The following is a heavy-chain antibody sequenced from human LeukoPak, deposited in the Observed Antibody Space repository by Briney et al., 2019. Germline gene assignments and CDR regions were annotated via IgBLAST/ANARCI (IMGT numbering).Heavy chain of an antibody. Sequence: GGSLRLSCAASGFTFSNYAMHWVRQAPGKGLEWVAVISYDGSNKYYADSVKGRFTISRDNSKNTLYLQMNSLRAEDTAVYYCARARGRYSGSNFDYWGQGTLVTVSS. CDR2: ISYDGSNK. J-gene: IGHJ4*02. CDR3: ARARGRYSGSNFDY. D-gene: IGHD1-26*01. V-gene: IGHV3-30-3*01. CDR1: GFTFSNYA.